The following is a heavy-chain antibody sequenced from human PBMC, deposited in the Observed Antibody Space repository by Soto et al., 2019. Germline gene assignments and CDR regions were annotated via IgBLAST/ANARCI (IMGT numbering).Heavy chain of an antibody. J-gene: IGHJ4*02. CDR3: ARAYHFASGSPPFD. CDR2: INYSGST. V-gene: IGHV4-34*01. Sequence: SETLSLTCAVYGGSFSGYYWSWIRQSPGKGLEWIGEINYSGSTSYNPSLWSRVTISADTSKNQFSLRLSSVTAADSGVYYCARAYHFASGSPPFDWGRGTPVTVSS. D-gene: IGHD3-10*01. CDR1: GGSFSGYY.